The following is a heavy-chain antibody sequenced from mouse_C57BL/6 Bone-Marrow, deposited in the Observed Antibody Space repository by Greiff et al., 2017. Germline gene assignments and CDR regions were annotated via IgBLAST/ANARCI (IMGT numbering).Heavy chain of an antibody. CDR2: ISSGGSYT. CDR3: ARLLRKYFDY. D-gene: IGHD2-3*01. CDR1: GFTFSSYG. Sequence: EVKLMESGGDLVKPGGSLKLSCAASGFTFSSYGMSWVRQTPDKRLEWVATISSGGSYTYYPDSVKGRFTFSRDNAKNTLYLQMSSRKSEDTAMYYCARLLRKYFDYWGQGTTLTVSS. V-gene: IGHV5-6*01. J-gene: IGHJ2*01.